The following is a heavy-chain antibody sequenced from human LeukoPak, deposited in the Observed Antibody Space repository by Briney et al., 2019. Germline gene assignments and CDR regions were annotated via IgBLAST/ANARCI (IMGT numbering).Heavy chain of an antibody. CDR2: ISSSGSTI. J-gene: IGHJ4*02. CDR3: AREGVWFGELAHRYYFDY. CDR1: GFTFSSYG. V-gene: IGHV3-48*04. Sequence: GGSLRLSCAASGFTFSSYGMHWVRQAPGKGLEWVSYISSSGSTIYYADSVKGRFTISRDNAKNSLYLQMNSLRAEDTAVYYCAREGVWFGELAHRYYFDYWGQGTLVTVSS. D-gene: IGHD3-10*01.